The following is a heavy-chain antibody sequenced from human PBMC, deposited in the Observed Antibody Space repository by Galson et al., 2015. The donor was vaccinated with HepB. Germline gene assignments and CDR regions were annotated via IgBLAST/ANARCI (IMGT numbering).Heavy chain of an antibody. D-gene: IGHD2-15*01. Sequence: SVKVSCKASGGTFSSYAISWVRQAPGQGLEWMGGIIPIFGTANYAQKFQGRVTITADKSTSTAYMELSSLRSEDTAVYYCARNRELAATYYYGMDVWGQGTTVTVSS. V-gene: IGHV1-69*06. CDR1: GGTFSSYA. CDR2: IIPIFGTA. J-gene: IGHJ6*02. CDR3: ARNRELAATYYYGMDV.